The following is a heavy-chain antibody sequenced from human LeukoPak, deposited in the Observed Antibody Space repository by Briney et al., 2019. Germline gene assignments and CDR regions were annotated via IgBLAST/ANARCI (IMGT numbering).Heavy chain of an antibody. D-gene: IGHD4-23*01. J-gene: IGHJ2*01. CDR3: ARGTTVVTPQWYFDL. Sequence: SETLSLTCTVSGGSISSGDYYWSWIRQPPGKGLEWIGYIYYSGSTYYNPSPKSRVTISVDRSKNQFSLKLSSVTAADTAVYYCARGTTVVTPQWYFDLWGRGTLVTVSS. CDR2: IYYSGST. CDR1: GGSISSGDYY. V-gene: IGHV4-30-4*01.